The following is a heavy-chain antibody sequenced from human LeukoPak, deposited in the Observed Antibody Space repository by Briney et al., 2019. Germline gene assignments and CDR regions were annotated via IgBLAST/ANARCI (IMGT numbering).Heavy chain of an antibody. CDR3: ARDEPYCSSTSCYGTYGMDV. J-gene: IGHJ6*02. CDR2: IYYSGST. V-gene: IGHV4-59*01. CDR1: GDSISGFY. Sequence: SETLSLTCTVSGDSISGFYWAWIRQPPGKGLEWIGYIYYSGSTDYNPSLKSRVTISVNTSKNQFSLRLNSVTAADTAVYYCARDEPYCSSTSCYGTYGMDVWGQGTTVTVSS. D-gene: IGHD2-2*01.